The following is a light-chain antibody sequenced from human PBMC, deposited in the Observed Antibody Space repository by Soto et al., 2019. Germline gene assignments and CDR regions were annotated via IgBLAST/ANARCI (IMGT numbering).Light chain of an antibody. CDR2: GAS. CDR3: QQYGSSRWT. V-gene: IGKV3-20*01. Sequence: EIVLTQSPDTLSLFNGERATLSCRASQSVSSTYLAWYQQKLGQAPRLLIFGASSRATGIPDRFSGSGSGTDFTLTISRLEPEDFAVYYCQQYGSSRWTFGQGTKVDIK. CDR1: QSVSSTY. J-gene: IGKJ1*01.